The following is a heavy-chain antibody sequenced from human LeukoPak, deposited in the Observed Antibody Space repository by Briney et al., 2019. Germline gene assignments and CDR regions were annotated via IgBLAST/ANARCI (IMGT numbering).Heavy chain of an antibody. CDR1: GGSMSSHY. CDR2: VYDTEST. D-gene: IGHD6-13*01. J-gene: IGHJ4*02. Sequence: PSETLSLTCSVSGGSMSSHYWNWIRQPPGKGLEWIGYVYDTESTNYNPSLKSRVTISADTSKNQFSLKLTSVTAADTALYYCARAGYSSIWYKPTFFDHWGQGILVTVSS. V-gene: IGHV4-59*11. CDR3: ARAGYSSIWYKPTFFDH.